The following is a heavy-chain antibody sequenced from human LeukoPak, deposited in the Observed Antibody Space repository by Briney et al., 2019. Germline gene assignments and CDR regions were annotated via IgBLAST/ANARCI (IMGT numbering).Heavy chain of an antibody. J-gene: IGHJ4*02. CDR2: IYSGGST. CDR1: GFTVSSNY. Sequence: GGSLRLSCAASGFTVSSNYMSWVRQAPGKGLEWVSVIYSGGSTYYADSVKGRFTISRDNSKNTLYLQMNSLRAEDTAVYYCAKAAIFGVVNYYFDYWGQGTLVTVSS. CDR3: AKAAIFGVVNYYFDY. V-gene: IGHV3-53*01. D-gene: IGHD3-3*01.